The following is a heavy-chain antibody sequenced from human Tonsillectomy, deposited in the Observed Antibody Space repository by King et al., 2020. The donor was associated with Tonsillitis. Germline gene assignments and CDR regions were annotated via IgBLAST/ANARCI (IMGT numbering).Heavy chain of an antibody. CDR3: ANLGYCSGGTCYPPFNH. D-gene: IGHD2-15*01. V-gene: IGHV3-7*01. J-gene: IGHJ4*02. Sequence: VQLVESGGALVQPGGSLRLSCAASGFTFSTYWMTWVRQAPGKGLEWVANIKEDGSEKKYVDSVKGRFTISRDNAKNSLYLQMNSLRAEDTAVYYCANLGYCSGGTCYPPFNHWGQGTLVTVSS. CDR2: IKEDGSEK. CDR1: GFTFSTYW.